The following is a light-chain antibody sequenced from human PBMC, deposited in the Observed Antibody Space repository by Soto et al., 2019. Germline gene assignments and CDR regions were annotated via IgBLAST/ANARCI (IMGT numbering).Light chain of an antibody. J-gene: IGLJ1*01. CDR2: EVS. CDR1: SSDVGGYNY. V-gene: IGLV2-14*01. CDR3: SSYTSRSTLDYV. Sequence: QSVLTQPASVSGSPGQSITISCTGTSSDVGGYNYVFWYQQHPGKAPKLMIYEVSNRPSGVSNRFSGSKSGNTASLTISGLQAEDEAXYYCSSYTSRSTLDYVFGSGTKLTVL.